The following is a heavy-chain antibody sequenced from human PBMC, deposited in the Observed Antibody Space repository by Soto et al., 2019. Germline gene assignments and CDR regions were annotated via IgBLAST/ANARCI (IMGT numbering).Heavy chain of an antibody. D-gene: IGHD6-13*01. V-gene: IGHV2-70*11. CDR3: ARTPLRHSSSWALFDY. CDR2: IDWGDDK. J-gene: IGHJ4*02. CDR1: GFSLSTSGMC. Sequence: SGPTLVNPTQTLTLTCTFSGFSLSTSGMCVSWIRQPPGKALEWLARIDWGDDKYYSTSLKTRLTISKDTSNNQVVLTMTNMGPVDTATYYCARTPLRHSSSWALFDYWGQGTLVTVSS.